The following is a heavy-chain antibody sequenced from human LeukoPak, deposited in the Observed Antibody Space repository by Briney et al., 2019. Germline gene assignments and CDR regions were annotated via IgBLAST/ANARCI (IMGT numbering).Heavy chain of an antibody. J-gene: IGHJ6*03. V-gene: IGHV4-4*07. CDR2: IYTSGST. CDR3: ARNLHYDGASCMDV. D-gene: IGHD3-3*01. CDR1: GGSISSYY. Sequence: SETLSLTCTVSGGSISSYYWSWIRQPAGKGLEWIGRIYTSGSTNYNPSLKSRVTMSVDTSKNQFSLKLSSVTAADTAVYYCARNLHYDGASCMDVWGKGTTVTVSS.